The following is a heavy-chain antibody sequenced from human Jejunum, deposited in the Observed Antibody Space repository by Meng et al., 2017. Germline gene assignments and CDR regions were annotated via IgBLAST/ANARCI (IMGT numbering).Heavy chain of an antibody. Sequence: ASVKVSCKASGYTFTSYHMNWVRQAPGQGLEWMRVINTNTGNPMYAQAFTGRFVFSLDTAVSTAYLLINSLQPEDTAVYYCARYGSGSSGHDYWGQGTLVTVSS. V-gene: IGHV7-4-1*02. J-gene: IGHJ4*02. CDR1: GYTFTSYH. D-gene: IGHD3-10*01. CDR2: INTNTGNP. CDR3: ARYGSGSSGHDY.